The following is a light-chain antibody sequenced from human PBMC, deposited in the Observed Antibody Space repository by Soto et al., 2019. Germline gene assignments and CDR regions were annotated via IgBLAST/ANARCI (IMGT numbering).Light chain of an antibody. J-gene: IGLJ1*01. CDR3: SSYSSSSTQV. Sequence: QSALTQPASVSGSPGQSITISCTGTSSDVGGYDYVSWYQQYPGKAPKLMIYDVGNRPSGVSNRFSGSKSGNTASLTISGRQAEDEADYYCSSYSSSSTQVFGTGTKLTVL. CDR2: DVG. CDR1: SSDVGGYDY. V-gene: IGLV2-14*01.